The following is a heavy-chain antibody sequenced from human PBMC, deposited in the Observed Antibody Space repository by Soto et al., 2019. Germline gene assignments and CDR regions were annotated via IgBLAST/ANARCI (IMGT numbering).Heavy chain of an antibody. Sequence: QVPLQQWGAGLLKPSETLSLTCAVYGGSFSGYYWSWIRQPPGKGLEWIGEINHSGSTNYNPSLKSRVTISVDTSKNQFSLKLSSVTAADTAVYYCALSVRRGENYDILTGTDYWGQGTLVTVSS. CDR1: GGSFSGYY. CDR3: ALSVRRGENYDILTGTDY. CDR2: INHSGST. D-gene: IGHD3-9*01. V-gene: IGHV4-34*01. J-gene: IGHJ4*02.